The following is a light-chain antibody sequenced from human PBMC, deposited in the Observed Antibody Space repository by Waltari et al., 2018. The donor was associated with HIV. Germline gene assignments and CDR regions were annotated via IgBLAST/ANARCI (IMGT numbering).Light chain of an antibody. CDR2: SNN. V-gene: IGLV1-44*01. CDR1: SSTIGSKT. J-gene: IGLJ3*02. CDR3: AAWDDSLNGWV. Sequence: QSVLPQPPSASGTPGQRVTISCSRSSSTIGSKTVSWYQQLPGTAPKLLIYSNNQRPSGVPDRFSGSKSGTSASLAISGLQSEDEADYYCAAWDDSLNGWVFGGGTKLTVL.